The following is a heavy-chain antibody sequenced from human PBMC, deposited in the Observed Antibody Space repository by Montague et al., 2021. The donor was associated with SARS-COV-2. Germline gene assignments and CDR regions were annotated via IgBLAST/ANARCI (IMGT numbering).Heavy chain of an antibody. V-gene: IGHV3-23*01. CDR1: GFTFRRYG. CDR3: AKGYYYDTSGYLHPFDY. D-gene: IGHD3-22*01. J-gene: IGHJ4*02. Sequence: SLRLSCAASGFTFRRYGMSWVRQAPGKGLEWVSGIISSGGSTYYADSVKGRFTISRDNSKNTLYLQMNSLRAEDTAVYYCAKGYYYDTSGYLHPFDYWGQGTLVTVSS. CDR2: IISSGGST.